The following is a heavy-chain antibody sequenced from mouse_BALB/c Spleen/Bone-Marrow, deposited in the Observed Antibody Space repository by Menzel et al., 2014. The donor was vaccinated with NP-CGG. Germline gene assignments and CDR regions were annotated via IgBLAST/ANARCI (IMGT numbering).Heavy chain of an antibody. CDR1: GYTFTSYV. Sequence: VHVKQSGPELAKPGASVKMSCKASGYTFTSYVMHWVKQKPGQGLEWIGYINPYNDGTKYNEKFKGKATLTSDKSSSTAYMELSSLTSEDSAVYYCASPYYRYDGFAYWGQGTLVTVSA. CDR2: INPYNDGT. J-gene: IGHJ3*01. V-gene: IGHV1-14*01. D-gene: IGHD2-14*01. CDR3: ASPYYRYDGFAY.